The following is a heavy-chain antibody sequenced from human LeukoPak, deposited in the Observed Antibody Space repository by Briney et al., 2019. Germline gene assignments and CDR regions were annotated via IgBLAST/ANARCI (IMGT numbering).Heavy chain of an antibody. D-gene: IGHD4-17*01. CDR3: ARDRLGGDLTGESLY. J-gene: IGHJ4*02. CDR1: GYPFDNFG. CDR2: ISAYNGNT. V-gene: IGHV1-18*01. Sequence: GAAAKVSCKASGYPFDNFGLTWVRHAPGPGLEWRGWISAYNGNTHYAQKFRGRLTMTTDTSTTTAYLELRSLRSDDTAVYYCARDRLGGDLTGESLYWGQGTLVTVSS.